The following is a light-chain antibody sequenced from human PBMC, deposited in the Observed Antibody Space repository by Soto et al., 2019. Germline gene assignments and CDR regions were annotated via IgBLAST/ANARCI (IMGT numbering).Light chain of an antibody. CDR2: DAS. Sequence: DIQMTQSPSSLSASVGDRVTITCQASQDISNYLYWYQQKPGKAPKLLIYDASNLETGVQSRYSGSRSGTDVTFTISSLQAEDIATYYCQQYDNLPLTFGGGTKVEIK. CDR1: QDISNY. V-gene: IGKV1-33*01. CDR3: QQYDNLPLT. J-gene: IGKJ4*01.